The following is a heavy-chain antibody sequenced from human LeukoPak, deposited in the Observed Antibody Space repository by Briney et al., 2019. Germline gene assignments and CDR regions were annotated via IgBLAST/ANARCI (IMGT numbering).Heavy chain of an antibody. D-gene: IGHD3-10*01. CDR1: GGSFSGYY. J-gene: IGHJ4*02. CDR3: ARNLTLVRGGIDY. V-gene: IGHV4-34*01. Sequence: SETLSLICAVYGGSFSGYYWSWIRQPPGKGLEWIGEINHSGSTNYNPSLKSRVTISVDTSKNQFSLKLSSVTAADTAVYYCARNLTLVRGGIDYWGQGTLVTVSS. CDR2: INHSGST.